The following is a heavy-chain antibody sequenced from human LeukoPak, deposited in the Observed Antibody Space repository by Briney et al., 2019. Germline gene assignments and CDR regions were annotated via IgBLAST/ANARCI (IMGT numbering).Heavy chain of an antibody. V-gene: IGHV1-2*02. D-gene: IGHD6-6*01. CDR1: GYTFTGYY. CDR2: INPNSGGT. J-gene: IGHJ5*02. Sequence: GASVKVSCKASGYTFTGYYMHWVRQAPGQGLEWMGWINPNSGGTNYAQKFQGRVTMTRNTSISTAYMELSNLRSEDTAVYYCAREDSSSSEWFDPWGQGTLVTVSS. CDR3: AREDSSSSEWFDP.